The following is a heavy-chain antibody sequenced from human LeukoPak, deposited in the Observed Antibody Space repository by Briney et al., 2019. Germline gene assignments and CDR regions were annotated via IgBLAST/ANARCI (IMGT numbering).Heavy chain of an antibody. J-gene: IGHJ4*02. Sequence: TGGSLRLSCAASGFTFSSYSMNWVRQAPGKGLEWVSSISSSSSYIYYADSVKGRFTISRDNAKNSLYLQMNSLRAEDTAVYYCARVLMVYASPFDYWGQGTLVTVSS. CDR3: ARVLMVYASPFDY. CDR1: GFTFSSYS. D-gene: IGHD2-8*01. CDR2: ISSSSSYI. V-gene: IGHV3-21*01.